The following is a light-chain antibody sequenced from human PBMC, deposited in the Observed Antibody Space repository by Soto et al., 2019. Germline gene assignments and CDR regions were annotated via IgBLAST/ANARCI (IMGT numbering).Light chain of an antibody. CDR1: QTISLW. CDR3: QHYKSYSEA. CDR2: KXS. Sequence: IHMTQSPSTLSGSLGDRVTMPXRASQTISLWLAWYQQKPGXPPKXXXDKXSTLKRGGPSRFSGSGSGTEFTLPISSLQPDDFATYYCQHYKSYSEAFGQGTKVDIK. J-gene: IGKJ1*01. V-gene: IGKV1-5*03.